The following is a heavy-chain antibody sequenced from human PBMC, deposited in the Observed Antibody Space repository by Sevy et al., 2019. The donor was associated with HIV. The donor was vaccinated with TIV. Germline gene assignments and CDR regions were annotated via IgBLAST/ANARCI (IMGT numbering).Heavy chain of an antibody. CDR2: INTNTGNP. V-gene: IGHV7-4-1*02. CDR3: ARTPLWLEPRLNYYYGMDV. J-gene: IGHJ6*02. Sequence: ASVKVSCKASGYTFTSYGMNWVRQAPGQGLEWMGWINTNTGNPTYAQGFTGRFVFSLDTSVSTAYLQISSLKAEDSAVYYCARTPLWLEPRLNYYYGMDVWGQGTTVTVSS. D-gene: IGHD1-1*01. CDR1: GYTFTSYG.